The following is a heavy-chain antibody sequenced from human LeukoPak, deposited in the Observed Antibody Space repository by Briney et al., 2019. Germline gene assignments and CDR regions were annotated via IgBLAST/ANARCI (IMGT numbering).Heavy chain of an antibody. CDR3: AKVDSSGYYYYYYYMDV. D-gene: IGHD3-22*01. J-gene: IGHJ6*03. V-gene: IGHV3-30*02. CDR1: GFTFSSYG. Sequence: GGSLRLSCAASGFTFSSYGMHWVRQAPGKGLEWVAFIRYDGSNKYYADSVKGRFTISRDNSKNTLYLQMNSLRAEDTAVYYCAKVDSSGYYYYYYYMDVWGKGTTVTVSS. CDR2: IRYDGSNK.